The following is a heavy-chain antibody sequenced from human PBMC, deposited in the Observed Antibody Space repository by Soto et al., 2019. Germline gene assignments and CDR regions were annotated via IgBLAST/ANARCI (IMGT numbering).Heavy chain of an antibody. J-gene: IGHJ6*04. CDR3: ATKMRISPAMDV. D-gene: IGHD2-2*01. Sequence: EVQLVESGGGLVKPGGSLRLSCAASGFTFSTYSMNWVRQAPGKGLEWVASLSSGGSYISHADSVKGRFTISRDNAKNSLSLQMHNLRAEDTAVYYGATKMRISPAMDVWVKGTTVTVSS. V-gene: IGHV3-21*01. CDR1: GFTFSTYS. CDR2: LSSGGSYI.